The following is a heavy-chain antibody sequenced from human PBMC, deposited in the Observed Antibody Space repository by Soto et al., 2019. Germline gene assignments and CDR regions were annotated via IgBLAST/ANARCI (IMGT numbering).Heavy chain of an antibody. CDR2: VKDGGHT. J-gene: IGHJ4*02. CDR3: ARGQEGVVATH. CDR1: GGSLSGYY. D-gene: IGHD5-12*01. V-gene: IGHV4-34*01. Sequence: QVQLQQWGAGLLKPSETLSLNCAVTGGSLSGYYWSWIRQPPVKGLEWIGEVKDGGHTNYSPSLRGRVTISSDTSNSQFSLRLNSVTAADTGVYYCARGQEGVVATHWDQGSLVTVSS.